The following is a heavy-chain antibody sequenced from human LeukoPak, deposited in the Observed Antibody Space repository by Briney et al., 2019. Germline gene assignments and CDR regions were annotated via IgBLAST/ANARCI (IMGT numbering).Heavy chain of an antibody. J-gene: IGHJ5*02. CDR3: ARDGIAAAGSRWFDP. CDR2: INPSGGST. D-gene: IGHD6-13*01. CDR1: GYTFTSYY. Sequence: ASVKVSCKASGYTFTSYYMHWERQAPGQGLEWMGIINPSGGSTSYAQKFQGRVTMTRDTSTSTVYMELSSLRSEDTAVYYCARDGIAAAGSRWFDPWGQGTLVTVSS. V-gene: IGHV1-46*01.